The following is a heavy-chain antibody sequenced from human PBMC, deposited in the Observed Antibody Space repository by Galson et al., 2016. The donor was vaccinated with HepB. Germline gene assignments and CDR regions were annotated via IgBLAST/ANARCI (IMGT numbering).Heavy chain of an antibody. Sequence: LRLSCAASGFTFNSYNMNWVRQAPGKGLEWIGEIYYIGSTNYNPSLKSRVTISVDMSKNQFSLKLSSVTAADTAVYYCASRLRGRIQLWFRREVEYWGRGTLVTVSS. CDR3: ASRLRGRIQLWFRREVEY. CDR1: GFTFNSYN. V-gene: IGHV4-34*01. D-gene: IGHD5-18*01. CDR2: IYYIGST. J-gene: IGHJ4*02.